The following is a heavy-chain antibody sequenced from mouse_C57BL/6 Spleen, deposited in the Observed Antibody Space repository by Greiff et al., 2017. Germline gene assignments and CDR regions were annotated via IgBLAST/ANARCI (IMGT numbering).Heavy chain of an antibody. V-gene: IGHV5-4*01. J-gene: IGHJ1*03. CDR3: ARDQGLLRSYWYFDV. CDR1: GFTFSSYA. CDR2: ISDGGSYT. D-gene: IGHD1-1*01. Sequence: EVKLVESGGGLVKPGGSLKLSCAASGFTFSSYAMSWVRQTPEKRLEWVATISDGGSYTYYPDNVKGRFPISRDNAKNNLYLQMSHLKSEDTAMYYCARDQGLLRSYWYFDVWGTGTTVTVSS.